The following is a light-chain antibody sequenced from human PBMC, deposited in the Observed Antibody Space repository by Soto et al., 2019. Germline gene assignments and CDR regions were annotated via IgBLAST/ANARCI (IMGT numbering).Light chain of an antibody. V-gene: IGKV1-5*01. CDR2: DAS. Sequence: DTQMTQSPSTLSASVGDRVTITCRASQSISNWLAWYQQKPGKAPKLLINDASSLESGVPSRFSGSGSGTEFTLTISSLQPDDFATYYCQQYNSFSGTFGQGTKGDIK. CDR3: QQYNSFSGT. CDR1: QSISNW. J-gene: IGKJ1*01.